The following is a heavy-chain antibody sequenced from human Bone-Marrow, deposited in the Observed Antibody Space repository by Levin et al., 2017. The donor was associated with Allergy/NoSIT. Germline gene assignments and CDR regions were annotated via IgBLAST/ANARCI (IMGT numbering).Heavy chain of an antibody. D-gene: IGHD5-24*01. V-gene: IGHV1-46*01. Sequence: EASVKVSCKAPGNTFTSHYMHWVRQAPEQGLEWMGIINPSGGSTTYAQKFQDRVTMTRDTATSTVYMELSSLKSEDTAVYYCALREGGTAFDIWGQGTMVTVSS. CDR2: INPSGGST. CDR3: ALREGGTAFDI. CDR1: GNTFTSHY. J-gene: IGHJ3*02.